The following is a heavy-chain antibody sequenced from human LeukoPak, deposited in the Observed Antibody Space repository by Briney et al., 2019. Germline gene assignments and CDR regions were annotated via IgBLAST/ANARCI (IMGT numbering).Heavy chain of an antibody. J-gene: IGHJ6*03. Sequence: GGSLSSPVQPLDSASVTNMNWVRQAPGKGLEWVSSITSSSTYIYYADSVKGRFTISRDNAKNSLYLQMNSLRAEDTAVYYCAKDGGEYYDILTGYYPRLYYMDVWGKGTTVTISS. CDR2: ITSSSTYI. CDR1: DSASVTN. D-gene: IGHD3-9*01. V-gene: IGHV3-21*04. CDR3: AKDGGEYYDILTGYYPRLYYMDV.